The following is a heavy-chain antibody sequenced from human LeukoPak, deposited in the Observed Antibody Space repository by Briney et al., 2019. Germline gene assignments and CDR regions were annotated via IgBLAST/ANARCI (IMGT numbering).Heavy chain of an antibody. V-gene: IGHV3-53*01. J-gene: IGHJ4*02. Sequence: GGSLRLSCAASGFTFSTYAMDWVRQAPGKGLEWVSFIYSGGSTHYSDSVKGRFTISRDNSKNTLYLQMNSLRAEDTAVYYCARRAGAYSHPYDYWGQGTLVTVSS. CDR2: IYSGGST. D-gene: IGHD4/OR15-4a*01. CDR1: GFTFSTYA. CDR3: ARRAGAYSHPYDY.